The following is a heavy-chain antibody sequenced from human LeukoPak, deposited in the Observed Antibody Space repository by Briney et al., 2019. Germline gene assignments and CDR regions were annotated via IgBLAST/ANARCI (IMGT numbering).Heavy chain of an antibody. J-gene: IGHJ4*02. CDR1: GGSLSSYY. CDR3: ATGGDFWSGYAVFDS. D-gene: IGHD3-3*01. CDR2: IYTSGST. V-gene: IGHV4-4*07. Sequence: SETLSLTCTVSGGSLSSYYWSWIRQPAGKGLEWIGRIYTSGSTNYNPSLKSRVTMSVDTSKNQFSLKLSSVTAADTAVYYCATGGDFWSGYAVFDSWGQGTLVSVSS.